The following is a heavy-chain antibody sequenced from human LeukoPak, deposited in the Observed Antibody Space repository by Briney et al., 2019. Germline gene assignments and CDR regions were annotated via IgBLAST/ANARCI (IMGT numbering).Heavy chain of an antibody. Sequence: PSETLSLTCAVYGGSFSGYYWSWIRQPPGKGLEWIGEVNHSGSTNYNPSLKSRVTISVDTSKNQFSLKLSSVTAADTAVYYCARGGMGAATWLDCWGQGTLVTVSS. CDR3: ARGGMGAATWLDC. CDR2: VNHSGST. CDR1: GGSFSGYY. D-gene: IGHD1-26*01. V-gene: IGHV4-34*01. J-gene: IGHJ4*02.